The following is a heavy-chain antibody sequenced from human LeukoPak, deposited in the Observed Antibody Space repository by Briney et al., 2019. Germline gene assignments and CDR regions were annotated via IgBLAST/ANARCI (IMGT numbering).Heavy chain of an antibody. CDR1: GGSFSGYY. CDR3: ARATYGDHYYYYYMDV. Sequence: PSETLSLTCAVYGGSFSGYYWSWIRQPPGKGLEWIGEINHSGSTNYNPSLKSRVTISVDTSKNQFSLKLSSVTAADTAVYYCARATYGDHYYYYYMDVWGKGTTVTVSS. V-gene: IGHV4-34*01. CDR2: INHSGST. J-gene: IGHJ6*03. D-gene: IGHD4-17*01.